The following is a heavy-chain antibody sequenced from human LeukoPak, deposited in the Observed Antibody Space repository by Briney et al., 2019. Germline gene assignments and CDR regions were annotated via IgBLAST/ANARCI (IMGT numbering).Heavy chain of an antibody. D-gene: IGHD1-14*01. CDR2: IGPTGTDR. CDR1: GFTFSSCG. CDR3: ATETIGRHYDY. Sequence: PGGSLRLACAASGFTFSSCGFNWVRQAPGKGLEWVSSIGPTGTDRYYADSVRGRFTISRDNAKNSMYLQMDSLRDEDTAVYYCATETIGRHYDYWGQGTLLTVSS. V-gene: IGHV3-21*01. J-gene: IGHJ4*02.